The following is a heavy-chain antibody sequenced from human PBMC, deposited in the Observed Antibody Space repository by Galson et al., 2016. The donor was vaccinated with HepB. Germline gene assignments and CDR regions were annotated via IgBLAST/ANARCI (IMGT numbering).Heavy chain of an antibody. CDR2: INPTGGST. J-gene: IGHJ4*02. V-gene: IGHV1-46*01. CDR1: GYTFTSYY. Sequence: SVKVSCKASGYTFTSYYVYWVRQAPGRGLEWVAVINPTGGSTDFAPRFQHRVTLTRNTSTGTFYMELTSMTSDDTAVYYCARDYGAAGFYYFDYWGQGTLITVSS. CDR3: ARDYGAAGFYYFDY. D-gene: IGHD6-13*01.